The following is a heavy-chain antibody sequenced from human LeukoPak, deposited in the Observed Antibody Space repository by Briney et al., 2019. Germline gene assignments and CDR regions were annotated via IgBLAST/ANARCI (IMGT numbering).Heavy chain of an antibody. CDR3: ARGLVTHVGLWNY. D-gene: IGHD2-21*02. J-gene: IGHJ4*02. CDR2: INHSGIT. Sequence: SETLSLTCAVYGGSSSVYYWSWIRQPPGKGLEWLGEINHSGITNYNPSLKSRVTISLDMSKNQFSLKLSSVTAADTAVYYCARGLVTHVGLWNYWGQGSLVTVSS. CDR1: GGSSSVYY. V-gene: IGHV4-34*01.